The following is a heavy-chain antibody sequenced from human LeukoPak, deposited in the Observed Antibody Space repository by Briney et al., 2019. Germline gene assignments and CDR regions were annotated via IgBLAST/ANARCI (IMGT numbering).Heavy chain of an antibody. D-gene: IGHD3-16*01. CDR2: INPNSGGT. V-gene: IGHV1-2*02. J-gene: IGHJ6*02. Sequence: GAPVKVSCKASGYTFTGYYMHWVRQAPGQGLEWMGWINPNSGGTNYAQKFQGRVTMTRDTSISTAYMELSRLRSDDTAVYYCARDQITFSAGYNYGMDVWGQGTTVAVSS. CDR1: GYTFTGYY. CDR3: ARDQITFSAGYNYGMDV.